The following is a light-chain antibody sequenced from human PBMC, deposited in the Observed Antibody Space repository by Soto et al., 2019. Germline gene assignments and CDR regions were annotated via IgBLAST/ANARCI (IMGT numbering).Light chain of an antibody. J-gene: IGLJ1*01. CDR2: DVT. V-gene: IGLV2-14*01. CDR3: SSYTSSSSYV. CDR1: SSDVGGYKY. Sequence: QSALTQPGSVSGSPGQSITISCTGTSSDVGGYKYVSWYQQHPDKAPKLIIYDVTNRPSGISNRFSGSKSGNTASLTISGLQAEDEADYYCSSYTSSSSYVFGTGTKVTVL.